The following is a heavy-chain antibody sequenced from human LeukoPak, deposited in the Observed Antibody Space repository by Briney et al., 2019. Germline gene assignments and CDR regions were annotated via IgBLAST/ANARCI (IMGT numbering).Heavy chain of an antibody. V-gene: IGHV4-61*01. D-gene: IGHD4-11*01. CDR2: ILYSVNT. CDR1: GGSISSDNYY. J-gene: IGHJ5*01. Sequence: PSETLSLTCAVSGGSISSDNYYWSWIRQPPGKGLEWIGRILYSVNTNYNPSLTSRVTISAATSKNQFSLRLSSVTAADTAVYYCARRRIEASTVTADNWFESWGQGTLVTVSS. CDR3: ARRRIEASTVTADNWFES.